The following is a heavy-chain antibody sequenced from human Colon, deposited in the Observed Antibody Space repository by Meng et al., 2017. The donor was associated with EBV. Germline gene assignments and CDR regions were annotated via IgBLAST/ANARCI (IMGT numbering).Heavy chain of an antibody. CDR1: GGSISSVYW. J-gene: IGHJ4*02. CDR2: IYHSGST. Sequence: VQLQASCPGLVKPSEPLSLPCAVSGGSISSVYWWTWVRQSPGKGLEWIGEIYHSGSTNYNPSLKSRVTISVDKSKNQFSLKLTSVTAADTAVYYCARGGYYSFDYWGQRTLVTVSS. CDR3: ARGGYYSFDY. D-gene: IGHD5-18*01. V-gene: IGHV4-4*02.